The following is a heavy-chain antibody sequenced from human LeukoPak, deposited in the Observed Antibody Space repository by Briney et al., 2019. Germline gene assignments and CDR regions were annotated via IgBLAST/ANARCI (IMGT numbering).Heavy chain of an antibody. CDR3: ASSYGDYSADY. V-gene: IGHV1-18*01. D-gene: IGHD4-17*01. CDR2: VSAKTGDT. J-gene: IGHJ4*02. Sequence: ASVKVSCKASGYTFTNYGITWVRQAPGQGLEWMGWVSAKTGDTNYAQKFQGRVTMTTDTSTSTVYMELRSLRSDDTAVYYCASSYGDYSADYWGQGTLVTVSS. CDR1: GYTFTNYG.